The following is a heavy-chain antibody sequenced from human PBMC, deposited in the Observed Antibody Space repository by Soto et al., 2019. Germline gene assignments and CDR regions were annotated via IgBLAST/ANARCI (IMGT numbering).Heavy chain of an antibody. D-gene: IGHD2-2*02. J-gene: IGHJ5*02. CDR3: ASVVPAAIPPSGWFDP. V-gene: IGHV4-59*08. CDR2: IYYNGST. Sequence: SETLSLTCTVSGGSISSYYWSWIRQPPGKGLEWIGYIYYNGSTNYNPSLKSRVTISVDTSKNQFSLKLSSVTAADTAVYYCASVVPAAIPPSGWFDPWGQGTRVTVAS. CDR1: GGSISSYY.